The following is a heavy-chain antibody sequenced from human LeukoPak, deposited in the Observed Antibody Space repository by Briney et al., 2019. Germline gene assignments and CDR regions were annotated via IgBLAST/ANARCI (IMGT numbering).Heavy chain of an antibody. CDR1: GFTFSSYE. Sequence: PGGSLRLSCAASGFTFSSYEMNWVRQAPGKGLEWVSVIYSGGSTYYADSVKGRFTISRDNSKNTLYLQMNSLRAEDTAVYYCASNYGGFDYWGQGTLVTVSS. D-gene: IGHD4/OR15-4a*01. CDR2: IYSGGST. CDR3: ASNYGGFDY. J-gene: IGHJ4*02. V-gene: IGHV3-53*01.